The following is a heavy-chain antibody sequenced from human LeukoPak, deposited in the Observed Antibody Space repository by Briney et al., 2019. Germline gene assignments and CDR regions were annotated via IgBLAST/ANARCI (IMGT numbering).Heavy chain of an antibody. J-gene: IGHJ6*02. Sequence: GGSLRLSCAASGFTFSSYAMSWVRQTPGKGLEWVSAISGSGGSTYYADSVKGRFTISRDNSKNTLFLQMNSLRVEDTAPYYCAKDRGGYYYYYDIDVWGQGTTVTVSS. D-gene: IGHD3-10*01. CDR1: GFTFSSYA. V-gene: IGHV3-23*01. CDR2: ISGSGGST. CDR3: AKDRGGYYYYYDIDV.